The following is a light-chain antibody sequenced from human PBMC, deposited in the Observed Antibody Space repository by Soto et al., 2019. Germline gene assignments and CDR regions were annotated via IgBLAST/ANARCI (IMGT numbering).Light chain of an antibody. Sequence: DIKRTQSPASMSESVGDRVTITCQASQDISNYLNWYQHKPGKAPKLLIYDASNLETGVPSRFSGSGSGTDSTFTISSLQPEDIATYYCQQYDNLPTFGGGTKLDIK. CDR3: QQYDNLPT. V-gene: IGKV1-33*01. CDR2: DAS. CDR1: QDISNY. J-gene: IGKJ4*01.